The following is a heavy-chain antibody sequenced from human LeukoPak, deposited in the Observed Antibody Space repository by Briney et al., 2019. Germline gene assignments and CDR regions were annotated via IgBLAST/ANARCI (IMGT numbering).Heavy chain of an antibody. CDR1: GGSISSSSYY. J-gene: IGHJ4*02. V-gene: IGHV4-39*01. D-gene: IGHD3-9*01. CDR3: ARTYYDILTGYCYYFDY. Sequence: SETLSLTCTVSGGSISSSSYYWGWIRQPPGKGLEWTGSIYYSGSTYYNPSLKSRVTISVDTSKNQFSLKLSSVTAADTAVYYCARTYYDILTGYCYYFDYWGQGTLVTVSS. CDR2: IYYSGST.